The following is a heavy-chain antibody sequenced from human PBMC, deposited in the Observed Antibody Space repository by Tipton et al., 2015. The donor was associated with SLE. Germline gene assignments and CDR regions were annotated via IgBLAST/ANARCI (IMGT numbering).Heavy chain of an antibody. Sequence: GSLRLSCAASGFTFSSYWMSWVRQAPGKGLEWVANIKQDGSEKYYVDSVKGRFTISRDNAKNTLYLQMNSLRAEDTAVYYCARVIVGATGAFDIWGQGTMVTVSS. CDR2: IKQDGSEK. CDR3: ARVIVGATGAFDI. V-gene: IGHV3-7*01. J-gene: IGHJ3*02. D-gene: IGHD1-26*01. CDR1: GFTFSSYW.